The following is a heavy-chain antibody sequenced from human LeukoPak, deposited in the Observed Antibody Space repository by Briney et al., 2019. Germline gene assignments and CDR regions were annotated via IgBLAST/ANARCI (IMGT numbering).Heavy chain of an antibody. J-gene: IGHJ6*03. D-gene: IGHD3-16*02. Sequence: PGGSLRLSCAASGFTVSSNYMSWVRQAPGKGLEWVSVIYSGGSTYYADSVKGRFTISRDNSKNTLYLQMNRLRVEDTAVYYCARRSYRGVIGLYYYYYMDVWGKGTPVTVSS. CDR1: GFTVSSNY. CDR3: ARRSYRGVIGLYYYYYMDV. CDR2: IYSGGST. V-gene: IGHV3-53*01.